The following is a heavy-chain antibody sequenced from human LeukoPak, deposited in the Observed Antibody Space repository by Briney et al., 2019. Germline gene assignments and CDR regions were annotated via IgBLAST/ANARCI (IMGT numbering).Heavy chain of an antibody. CDR3: ARVWSSSSLLGV. CDR1: GYTFTSYG. CDR2: ISAYNGNT. Sequence: ASVKVSFKASGYTFTSYGISWVRQAPGQGLEWMGWISAYNGNTNYSQKLQGRVTMTTDTSTSTAYMELRSLRSDDTAVYYCARVWSSSSLLGVWGQGTLVTVSS. J-gene: IGHJ4*02. V-gene: IGHV1-18*01. D-gene: IGHD6-6*01.